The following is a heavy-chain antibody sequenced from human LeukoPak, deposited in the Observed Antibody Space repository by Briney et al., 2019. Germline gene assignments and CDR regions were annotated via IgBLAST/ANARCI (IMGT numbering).Heavy chain of an antibody. V-gene: IGHV3-9*01. CDR2: TRWNSGSI. D-gene: IGHD3-10*01. CDR1: GFIFDDYA. CDR3: AKDKGTMVRGVILPDYYYYYMDV. J-gene: IGHJ6*03. Sequence: GGSLTLSCAVSGFIFDDYAMHWVRQAPGKGLGWVSATRWNSGSIVYGDSVKGRFTISRDNAKNSLYLQMNSLRAEDTALYYCAKDKGTMVRGVILPDYYYYYMDVWGKGTTVTVSS.